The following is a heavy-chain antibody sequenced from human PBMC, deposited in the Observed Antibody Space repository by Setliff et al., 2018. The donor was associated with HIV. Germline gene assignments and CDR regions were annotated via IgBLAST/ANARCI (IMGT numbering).Heavy chain of an antibody. CDR3: ARGGTSSNWFGP. V-gene: IGHV4-59*11. CDR1: GGSISSHY. Sequence: SETLSLTCTVSGGSISSHYWSWIRLPPGKGLEWIAWISDSGTTNYNPSLKSRVTLSVDTSKNQFSLKLTSVTAADTAVYYCARGGTSSNWFGPWGQGTLVTVSS. D-gene: IGHD2-2*01. J-gene: IGHJ5*02. CDR2: ISDSGTT.